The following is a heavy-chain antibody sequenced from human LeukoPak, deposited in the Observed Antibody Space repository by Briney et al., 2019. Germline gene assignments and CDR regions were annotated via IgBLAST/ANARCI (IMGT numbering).Heavy chain of an antibody. CDR2: MYTSGST. V-gene: IGHV4-4*07. CDR3: ARQRDDAFDI. CDR1: GGSISSYY. J-gene: IGHJ3*02. Sequence: SETLSLTCTVAGGSISSYYWSWLRQPAGKGLEWIGRMYTSGSTNYNPSLKSRVTMSVDTSKNQFSLKLSSVTAADTAVYYCARQRDDAFDIWGQGTMVTVSS.